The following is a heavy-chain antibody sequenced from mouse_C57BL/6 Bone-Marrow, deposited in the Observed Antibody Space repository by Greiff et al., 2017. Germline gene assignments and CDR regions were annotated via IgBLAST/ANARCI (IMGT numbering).Heavy chain of an antibody. Sequence: EVQLQQSGPELVKPGASVKMSCKASGYTFTDYNMHWVKQSHGKSLEWIGYINPNNGGTSYNQKFKGKATLTVNKSSSTAYMELRSLTSEDSAVYYCASRDALRPWFAYWGQGTLVTVSA. CDR2: INPNNGGT. CDR1: GYTFTDYN. V-gene: IGHV1-22*01. D-gene: IGHD1-1*01. CDR3: ASRDALRPWFAY. J-gene: IGHJ3*01.